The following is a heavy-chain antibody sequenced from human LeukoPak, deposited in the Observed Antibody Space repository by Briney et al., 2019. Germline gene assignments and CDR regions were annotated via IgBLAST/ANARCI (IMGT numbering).Heavy chain of an antibody. CDR2: INTKSGAT. Sequence: ASVKVSCKASGYTFTSYGISWVRQAPGQGLEWLGRINTKSGATNYAQNFQGRVTMTRDTSMSTTYMELKRLRSDDTAVYYCARDLGISGWYAPPLGYFDYWGQGTLLTVSS. V-gene: IGHV1-2*06. CDR3: ARDLGISGWYAPPLGYFDY. CDR1: GYTFTSYG. J-gene: IGHJ4*02. D-gene: IGHD6-19*01.